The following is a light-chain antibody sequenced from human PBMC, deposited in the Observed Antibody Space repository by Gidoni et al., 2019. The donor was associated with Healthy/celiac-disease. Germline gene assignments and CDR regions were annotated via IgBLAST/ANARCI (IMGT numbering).Light chain of an antibody. CDR3: QVWDSSSDHVV. V-gene: IGLV3-21*02. Sequence: SYVLTQPPSVTVAPGQTARLTCGGNNIGSKSVHWYQQKPGQAPVLVVYDDSDRPSGIPARFSGSNSGNTATLTISRVEAADEADYYCQVWDSSSDHVVFGGGTNLTVL. J-gene: IGLJ2*01. CDR2: DDS. CDR1: NIGSKS.